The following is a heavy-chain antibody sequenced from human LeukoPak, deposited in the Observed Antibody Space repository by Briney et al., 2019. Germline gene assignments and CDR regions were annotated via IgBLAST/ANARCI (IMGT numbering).Heavy chain of an antibody. Sequence: GGSLRLSCAASGFTFSSYAMHWVRQAPGKGLEWAAVISSDGNTQYYADSVEGRFTISRDNSNNTLFLQMNSLRAEDTAVYYCAKDRRGIAVAGGFDYWGQGTLVTVSS. CDR2: ISSDGNTQ. D-gene: IGHD6-19*01. J-gene: IGHJ4*02. V-gene: IGHV3-30-3*01. CDR1: GFTFSSYA. CDR3: AKDRRGIAVAGGFDY.